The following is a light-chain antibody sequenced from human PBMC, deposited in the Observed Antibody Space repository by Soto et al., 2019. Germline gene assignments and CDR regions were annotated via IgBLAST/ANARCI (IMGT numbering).Light chain of an antibody. J-gene: IGKJ1*01. CDR2: GAS. Sequence: EILMTQSPPTLAVSPGERATLSCRASQSVRSNLEWYQQKPGQAPRLLVYGASTRATGIPARFSGSGAGTDFTLTITSLQSEDFGVYFCQQYKDWPTTFGQGTKVDIK. CDR3: QQYKDWPTT. V-gene: IGKV3-15*01. CDR1: QSVRSN.